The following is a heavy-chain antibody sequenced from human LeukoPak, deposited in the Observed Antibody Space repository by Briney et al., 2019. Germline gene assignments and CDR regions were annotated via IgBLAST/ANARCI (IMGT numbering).Heavy chain of an antibody. CDR1: GFTFSSYW. J-gene: IGHJ4*02. CDR3: ASDRTPYCGGDCYFDY. Sequence: GGSLRLSCAASGFTFSSYWMSWVRQAPGKGLEWVANIKQDGSEKYYVDSVKGRFTISRDNAKNSLYLQMNSLRAENTLVDYCASDRTPYCGGDCYFDYWGQGTLVTVSS. D-gene: IGHD2-21*02. V-gene: IGHV3-7*01. CDR2: IKQDGSEK.